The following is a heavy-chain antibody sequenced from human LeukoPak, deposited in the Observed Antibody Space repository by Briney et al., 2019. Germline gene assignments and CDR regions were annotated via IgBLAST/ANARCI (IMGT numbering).Heavy chain of an antibody. Sequence: GGSLRLSCAASGFTFSSYSMNWVRQAPGKGLEWVSSISSSSSYIYYADSVKGRFTISRDNAKNSLYLQMNSLRAEDTAVYYCARSDIAAAGTFDYWGQGTLVTASS. CDR1: GFTFSSYS. CDR2: ISSSSSYI. D-gene: IGHD6-13*01. V-gene: IGHV3-21*01. J-gene: IGHJ4*02. CDR3: ARSDIAAAGTFDY.